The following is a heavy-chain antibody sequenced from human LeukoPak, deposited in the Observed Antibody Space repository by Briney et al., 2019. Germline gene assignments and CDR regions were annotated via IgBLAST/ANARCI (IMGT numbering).Heavy chain of an antibody. V-gene: IGHV3-66*02. CDR1: GFTVSSNY. Sequence: GGSLRLSCAASGFTVSSNYMSWVRQAPGKGLEWVSVIYSGGSTYYADSVTGRFTISRDNSKNTLYLQMNSLRAEDTAVYYCARYDFWSGYYPSYYYYMDVWGKGTTVTVSS. CDR3: ARYDFWSGYYPSYYYYMDV. J-gene: IGHJ6*03. CDR2: IYSGGST. D-gene: IGHD3-3*01.